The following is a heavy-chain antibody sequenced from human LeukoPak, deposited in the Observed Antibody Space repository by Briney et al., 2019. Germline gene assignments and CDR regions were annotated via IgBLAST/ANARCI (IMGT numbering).Heavy chain of an antibody. D-gene: IGHD4-17*01. CDR3: ARGRIFRLPYGDLDY. CDR1: EYTFTGYY. J-gene: IGHJ4*02. CDR2: ISPNRGGT. Sequence: GASVKVSCKASEYTFTGYYIHWVRQAPGQGLEWMGWISPNRGGTNYAQKFQGRVTTTRDTSISTVYIELSGLTSDDTAVYYCARGRIFRLPYGDLDYWAQGTLITVSS. V-gene: IGHV1-2*02.